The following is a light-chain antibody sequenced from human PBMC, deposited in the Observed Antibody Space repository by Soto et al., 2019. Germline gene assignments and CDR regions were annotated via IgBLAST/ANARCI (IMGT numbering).Light chain of an antibody. V-gene: IGKV3-20*01. CDR2: GAS. CDR3: QQYGSSPLT. CDR1: QSVSSSY. J-gene: IGKJ4*01. Sequence: EIVLTQSPGTLSLSPGERATLSCRASQSVSSSYLAWYQQKPGQAPRLLIYGASSRPTGIPDRFSGSGSGTDFPLTISRREPEDFAVYYCQQYGSSPLTFGGGTKVEIK.